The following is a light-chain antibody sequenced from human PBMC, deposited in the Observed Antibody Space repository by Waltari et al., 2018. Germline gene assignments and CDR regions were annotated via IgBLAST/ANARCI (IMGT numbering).Light chain of an antibody. CDR1: QSVSSK. CDR3: QQYSYWPRT. Sequence: ETVMTQSPATLSVSPGERATLSCRASQSVSSKLAWYQQKPGQAPRLLIYGASTRATDIPARFSGGGSGTDFTLIISSLQSEDFAVYFCQQYSYWPRTFGRGTKVEIK. J-gene: IGKJ1*01. CDR2: GAS. V-gene: IGKV3-15*01.